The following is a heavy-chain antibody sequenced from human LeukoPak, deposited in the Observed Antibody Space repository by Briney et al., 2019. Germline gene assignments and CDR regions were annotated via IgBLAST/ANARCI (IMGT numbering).Heavy chain of an antibody. Sequence: SVKVSCKAFGGTFSSYAISWVRQAPGQGLEWMGGIIPIFGTANYAQKFQGRVTITADESTSTAYMELSSLRSEDTAVYYCARESLRGYFDYWGQGTLVTVSS. D-gene: IGHD1-26*01. CDR2: IIPIFGTA. CDR1: GGTFSSYA. CDR3: ARESLRGYFDY. J-gene: IGHJ4*02. V-gene: IGHV1-69*01.